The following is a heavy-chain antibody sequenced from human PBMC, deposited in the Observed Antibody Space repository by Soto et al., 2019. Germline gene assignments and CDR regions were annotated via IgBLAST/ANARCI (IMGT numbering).Heavy chain of an antibody. D-gene: IGHD1-1*01. CDR1: GYTFTSYG. CDR2: INAYNGDT. Sequence: ASVKVSCKASGYTFTSYGISWVRQAPGQGLEWMGWINAYNGDTNYAQKLLGRVTNTRDTSTTTAYMELTSLTSEDTAIYYCARGPSTGCFDSWGQGTLVTVSS. CDR3: ARGPSTGCFDS. V-gene: IGHV1-18*01. J-gene: IGHJ4*02.